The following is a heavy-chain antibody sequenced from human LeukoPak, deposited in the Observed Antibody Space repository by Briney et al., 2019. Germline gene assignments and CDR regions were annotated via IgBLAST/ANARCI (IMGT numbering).Heavy chain of an antibody. J-gene: IGHJ5*02. CDR2: IYWDDDK. D-gene: IGHD2-15*01. CDR3: AQGVVAATNHNWFDP. CDR1: GFSLSTSGVG. Sequence: SGPTLVKPTQTLTLTCTFSGFSLSTSGVGVGWIRQPPGKALEWLALIYWDDDKRYSPSLKSRLTITKDTSKNQVVLTMTNMDPVDTATYYCAQGVVAATNHNWFDPWGQGTLVTVSS. V-gene: IGHV2-5*02.